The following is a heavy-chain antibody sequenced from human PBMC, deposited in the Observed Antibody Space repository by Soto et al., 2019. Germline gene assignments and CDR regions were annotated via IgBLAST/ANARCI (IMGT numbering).Heavy chain of an antibody. CDR3: ARDLLHYDFWSGYSAYFYYGMDV. CDR1: GFTFSSYE. V-gene: IGHV3-48*03. D-gene: IGHD3-3*01. CDR2: ISDSGRTI. J-gene: IGHJ6*02. Sequence: GGSLRLSCSASGFTFSSYEMNWVRQAPGKGLEWVSYISDSGRTIYYTDSVKGRFTVSRDDAQNSVYLQMDSLRAEDTAVYYCARDLLHYDFWSGYSAYFYYGMDVWGPGTTVTVSS.